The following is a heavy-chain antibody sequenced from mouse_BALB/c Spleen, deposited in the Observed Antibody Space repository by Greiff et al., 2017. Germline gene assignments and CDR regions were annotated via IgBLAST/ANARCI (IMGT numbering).Heavy chain of an antibody. CDR1: GYSITSDYA. J-gene: IGHJ2*01. Sequence: DVQLQESGPGLVKPSQSLSLTCTVTGYSITSDYAWNWIRQFPGNKLEWMGYISYSGSTSYNPSLKSRISITRDTSKNQFFLQLNSVTTEDTATYYCARSALWDYFDYWGQGTTLTVSS. CDR3: ARSALWDYFDY. CDR2: ISYSGST. V-gene: IGHV3-2*02. D-gene: IGHD1-1*02.